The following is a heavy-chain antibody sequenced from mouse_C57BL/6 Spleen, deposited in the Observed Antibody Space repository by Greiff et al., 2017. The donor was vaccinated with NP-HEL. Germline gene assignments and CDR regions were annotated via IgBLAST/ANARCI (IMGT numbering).Heavy chain of an antibody. J-gene: IGHJ4*01. V-gene: IGHV5-6*01. Sequence: EVQRVESGGDLVKPGGSLKLSCAASGFTFSSYGMSWVRQTPDKRLEWVATISSGGSFTYYPDSVKGRFTISRDNAKNTLYLQMSSLKSEDTAMYYCARLGGSSGYDAMDYWGQGTSVTVSS. CDR2: ISSGGSFT. CDR1: GFTFSSYG. CDR3: ARLGGSSGYDAMDY. D-gene: IGHD3-2*02.